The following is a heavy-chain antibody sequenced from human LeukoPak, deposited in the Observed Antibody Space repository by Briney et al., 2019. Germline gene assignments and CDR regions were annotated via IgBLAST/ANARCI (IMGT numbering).Heavy chain of an antibody. Sequence: SETLSLTCTVSGGSISSSSCYWGWIRQPPGKGLEWIGSIYYSGSTYYNPSLKSRVTISVDTSKNQFSLKLSSVTAADTAVYYCARRGSSWYYFDYWGQGTLVTVSS. V-gene: IGHV4-39*01. D-gene: IGHD6-13*01. CDR1: GGSISSSSCY. J-gene: IGHJ4*02. CDR2: IYYSGST. CDR3: ARRGSSWYYFDY.